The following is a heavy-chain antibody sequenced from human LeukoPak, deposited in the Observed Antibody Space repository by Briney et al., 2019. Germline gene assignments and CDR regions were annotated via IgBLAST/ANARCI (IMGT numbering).Heavy chain of an antibody. J-gene: IGHJ5*02. Sequence: GSLRLSCAASGFTFSSYTMNWVRQPPGKGLEWIGSIYYSGSTYYNPSLKSRVTISVDTSKNQFSLKLSSVTAADTAVYYCARQEDIVVVPAAVYNWFDPWGQGTLVTVSS. V-gene: IGHV4-39*01. CDR2: IYYSGST. D-gene: IGHD2-2*01. CDR1: GFTFSSYT. CDR3: ARQEDIVVVPAAVYNWFDP.